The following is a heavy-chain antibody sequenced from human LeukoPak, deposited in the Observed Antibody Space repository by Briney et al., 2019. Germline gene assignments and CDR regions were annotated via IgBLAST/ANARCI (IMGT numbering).Heavy chain of an antibody. CDR1: GYSFTSYW. J-gene: IGHJ3*02. CDR3: ARYYYDSSGYYVDLEDAFDI. V-gene: IGHV5-51*01. D-gene: IGHD3-22*01. Sequence: GESLKISCKGSGYSFTSYWICWVRQMPGKGLEWMGIIYPGDSDTRYSPSFQGQVTISADKSISTAYLQWSSLKASDTAMYYCARYYYDSSGYYVDLEDAFDIWGQGTMVTVSS. CDR2: IYPGDSDT.